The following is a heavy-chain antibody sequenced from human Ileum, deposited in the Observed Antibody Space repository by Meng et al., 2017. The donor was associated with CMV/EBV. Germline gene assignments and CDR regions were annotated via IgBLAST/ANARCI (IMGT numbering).Heavy chain of an antibody. J-gene: IGHJ4*02. CDR1: GSTFTSDW. CDR2: IYPDDSDT. Sequence: SGSTFTSDWIGCVRQLPGKGLEWLGIIYPDDSDTRYSPSFQGRVTISADKSITTAHLQWSSLKASDTAMYYCARLLIRGVIMSPVDSWGQGTLVTVSS. CDR3: ARLLIRGVIMSPVDS. V-gene: IGHV5-51*01. D-gene: IGHD3-10*01.